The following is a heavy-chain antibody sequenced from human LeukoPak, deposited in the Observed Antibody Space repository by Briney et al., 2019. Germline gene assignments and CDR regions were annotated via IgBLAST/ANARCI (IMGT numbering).Heavy chain of an antibody. D-gene: IGHD6-19*01. Sequence: GGSLRLSCSASGFTVSSDYMSWVRQAPGKGLAWLSVIYSGGSTYYADSVKGRFTISRDNSKNTVYLQMNSLRVEDTAVYYCTRGGSVPATRSFDYWGQGTLVTVPS. CDR1: GFTVSSDY. CDR2: IYSGGST. J-gene: IGHJ4*02. V-gene: IGHV3-66*01. CDR3: TRGGSVPATRSFDY.